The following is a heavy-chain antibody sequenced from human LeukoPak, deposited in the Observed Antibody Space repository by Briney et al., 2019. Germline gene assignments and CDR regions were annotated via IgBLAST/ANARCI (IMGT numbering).Heavy chain of an antibody. V-gene: IGHV3-21*01. J-gene: IGHJ4*02. CDR1: GFTFSSYA. Sequence: PGGSLRLSCAASGFTFSSYAMNWVRQAPGKGLEWVSSISSSSSYIYYADSVKGRFTISRDNAKNSLYLQMNSLRAEDTAVYYCARGKTGYSSSWSLDYWGQGTLVTVSS. CDR3: ARGKTGYSSSWSLDY. CDR2: ISSSSSYI. D-gene: IGHD6-13*01.